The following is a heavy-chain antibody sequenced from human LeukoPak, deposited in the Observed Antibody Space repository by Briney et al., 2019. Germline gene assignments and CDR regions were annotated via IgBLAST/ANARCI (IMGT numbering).Heavy chain of an antibody. D-gene: IGHD1-26*01. Sequence: GRSLRLSCAASGFTFSSYGMNWVRQAPGKAMEWVSSITSSGTYIFYADSVKGRFTISRDNAKNSLYLQMDSLGPEDTAVYYCARDPYSGNYGNDYYYYMDVWGKGTTVTISS. CDR3: ARDPYSGNYGNDYYYYMDV. CDR1: GFTFSSYG. J-gene: IGHJ6*03. CDR2: ITSSGTYI. V-gene: IGHV3-21*01.